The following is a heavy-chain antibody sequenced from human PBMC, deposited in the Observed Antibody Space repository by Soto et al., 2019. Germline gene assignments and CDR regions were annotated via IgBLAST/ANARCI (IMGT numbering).Heavy chain of an antibody. CDR1: GFTFSSYE. J-gene: IGHJ4*02. CDR3: ARDLVSGVAAAGRDY. CDR2: ISSSGSTI. V-gene: IGHV3-48*03. Sequence: GGSLRLSCAASGFTFSSYEMNWVRQAPGKGLEWVSYISSSGSTIYYADSVKGRFTISRDNAKNSLYLQMNSLRAEDTAVYYCARDLVSGVAAAGRDYWGQGTLVTV. D-gene: IGHD6-13*01.